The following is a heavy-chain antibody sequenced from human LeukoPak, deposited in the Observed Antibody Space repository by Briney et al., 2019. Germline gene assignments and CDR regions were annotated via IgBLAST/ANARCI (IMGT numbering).Heavy chain of an antibody. J-gene: IGHJ4*02. Sequence: PGGSPRLSCAASGFNFSRYWMHWVRQAPGKGLVWVSRINSDGSSTNYADSVKGRVTISRGNAKNTLYLQMNSLRAEDTAVYYCARDGGSIYYFDNWGQGTLVTVSS. CDR2: INSDGSST. V-gene: IGHV3-74*01. CDR1: GFNFSRYW. D-gene: IGHD3-16*01. CDR3: ARDGGSIYYFDN.